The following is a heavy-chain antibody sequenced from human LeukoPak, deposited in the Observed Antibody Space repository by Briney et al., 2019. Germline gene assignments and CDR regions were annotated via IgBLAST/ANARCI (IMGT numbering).Heavy chain of an antibody. V-gene: IGHV3-23*01. CDR1: GFTFDDYA. Sequence: GGSLRLSCAASGFTFDDYAMHWVRQAPGKGLEWVSAISGSGGSTYYADSVKGRFTISRDNSKNTLYLQMNSLRAEDTAVYYCAKDGPSSVGNYDPNWFDPWGQGTLVTVSS. D-gene: IGHD4-11*01. J-gene: IGHJ5*02. CDR2: ISGSGGST. CDR3: AKDGPSSVGNYDPNWFDP.